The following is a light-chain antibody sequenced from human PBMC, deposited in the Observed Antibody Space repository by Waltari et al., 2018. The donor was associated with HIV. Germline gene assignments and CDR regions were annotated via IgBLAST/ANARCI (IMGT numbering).Light chain of an antibody. J-gene: IGLJ1*01. CDR3: QSYDVALGGFYL. Sequence: QSVLTPPPSVSGPPGQSVTISCSGSASNIGTNYDVNWYQQFPGAAPKLLIFGDYNRPSGVPDRFSGSKSGTSASLAITGLQPEDEADYYCQSYDVALGGFYLFGTGTTVTVL. V-gene: IGLV1-40*01. CDR2: GDY. CDR1: ASNIGTNYD.